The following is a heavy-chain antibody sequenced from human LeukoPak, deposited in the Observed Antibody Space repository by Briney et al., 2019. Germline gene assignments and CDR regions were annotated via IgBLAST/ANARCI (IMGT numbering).Heavy chain of an antibody. CDR1: GGTFSSYA. CDR2: IIPIFGTA. Sequence: SVKVSCKASGGTFSSYAISWVRQAPGQGLEWMGGIIPIFGTANYAQKFQGRVTITTDESASTAYMELSSLRSEDTAVYYCARDLVTGYCSSTSCHAFDIWGQGTMVTVSS. V-gene: IGHV1-69*05. CDR3: ARDLVTGYCSSTSCHAFDI. D-gene: IGHD2-2*01. J-gene: IGHJ3*02.